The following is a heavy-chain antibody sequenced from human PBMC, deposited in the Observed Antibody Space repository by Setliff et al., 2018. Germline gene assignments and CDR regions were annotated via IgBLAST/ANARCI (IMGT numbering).Heavy chain of an antibody. CDR2: INTNTGNP. CDR1: GYTFTSYA. D-gene: IGHD3-10*01. Sequence: ASVKVSCKASGYTFTSYAIGWMRQAPGQGLEWMGWINTNTGNPDYAQGSTGRFVFSLDTSVSTAYLQISSLKAEDTAIYYCARASRFGTTMWRGDYYMDVWGKGTTVTVSS. V-gene: IGHV7-4-1*02. CDR3: ARASRFGTTMWRGDYYMDV. J-gene: IGHJ6*03.